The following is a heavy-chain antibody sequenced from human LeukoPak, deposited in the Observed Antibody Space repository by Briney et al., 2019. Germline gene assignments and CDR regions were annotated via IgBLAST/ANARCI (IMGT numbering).Heavy chain of an antibody. V-gene: IGHV5-51*01. CDR3: ARRIAVAGMGYYGMDV. CDR1: GYRFTNYW. CDR2: IYPGDSDT. D-gene: IGHD6-19*01. Sequence: GESLKISCKSFGYRFTNYWIGWVRQMPGKGLEWMGIIYPGDSDTRYSPSFQGQVTISADKSISTAYLQWSSLKASDTAMYYCARRIAVAGMGYYGMDVWGQGTTVTVSS. J-gene: IGHJ6*02.